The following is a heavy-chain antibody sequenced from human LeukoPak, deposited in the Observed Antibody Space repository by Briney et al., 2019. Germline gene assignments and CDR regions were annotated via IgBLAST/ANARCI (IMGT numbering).Heavy chain of an antibody. CDR1: GFTFSSYA. CDR2: ISYDGSNK. Sequence: GGSLRLSCAASGFTFSSYAMHWVRQAPGKGLEWVAVISYDGSNKYYADSVKGRFTISRDNSKNTVYLQMNSLRAEDTAVYYCARDFWAVDDYYYYGMDVWGQGTTVTVSS. CDR3: ARDFWAVDDYYYYGMDV. D-gene: IGHD3-3*01. V-gene: IGHV3-30*04. J-gene: IGHJ6*02.